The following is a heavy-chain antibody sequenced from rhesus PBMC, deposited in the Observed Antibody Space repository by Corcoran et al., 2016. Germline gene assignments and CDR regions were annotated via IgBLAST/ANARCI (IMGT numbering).Heavy chain of an antibody. V-gene: IGHV4S10*01. J-gene: IGHJ4*01. CDR2: INGSSTST. Sequence: QVQLQESGPGVVKPSETLSLTCAVSGGSISDSYRWSWIRQPPGKGQEWIGNINGSSTSTNYNPSLKSRVTISKDTSKNQFSLKLSSVTAADTAVYYCARGSSDWSVDYWGQGVLVTVSS. CDR1: GGSISDSYR. D-gene: IGHD6S26*01. CDR3: ARGSSDWSVDY.